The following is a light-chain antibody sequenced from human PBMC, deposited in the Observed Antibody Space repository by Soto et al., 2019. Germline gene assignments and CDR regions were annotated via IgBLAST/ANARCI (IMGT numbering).Light chain of an antibody. CDR3: QQRSNWRALT. J-gene: IGKJ4*01. CDR1: QSVSSY. CDR2: DAS. Sequence: EIVLTQSPATLSLSPGERATLSCRASQSVSSYLAWYQQKPGQAPRLLIYDASNRATVIPARFSGSGAGTDFTLTIISLEPEDFAVYYCQQRSNWRALTFGGGTKVEIK. V-gene: IGKV3-11*01.